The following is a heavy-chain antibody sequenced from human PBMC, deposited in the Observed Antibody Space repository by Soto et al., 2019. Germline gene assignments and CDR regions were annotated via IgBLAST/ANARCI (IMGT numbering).Heavy chain of an antibody. Sequence: SVKVSCKASGGTFSSYAISWVRQAPGQGLEWMGGIIPIFGTANYAQKFQGRVTITADESTSTAYMELSSLRSEDTAVYYCASCYFRLYHYYGMDVWGQGTTVTVSS. J-gene: IGHJ6*02. CDR1: GGTFSSYA. CDR3: ASCYFRLYHYYGMDV. V-gene: IGHV1-69*13. CDR2: IIPIFGTA. D-gene: IGHD2-21*02.